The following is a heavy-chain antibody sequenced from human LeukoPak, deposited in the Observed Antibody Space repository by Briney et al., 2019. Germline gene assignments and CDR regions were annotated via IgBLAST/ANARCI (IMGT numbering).Heavy chain of an antibody. D-gene: IGHD3-16*02. CDR3: ARLSSFAFDI. V-gene: IGHV3-23*01. J-gene: IGHJ3*02. Sequence: PGGSLRLSCAASGFTCSTYVMSWVRQAPGKGLEWLSLILHNGDSTYYADSVKGRFTIPRDNSKNTLYLQMNSLRAEDTAVYYCARLSSFAFDIWGQGTMVTVSS. CDR1: GFTCSTYV. CDR2: ILHNGDST.